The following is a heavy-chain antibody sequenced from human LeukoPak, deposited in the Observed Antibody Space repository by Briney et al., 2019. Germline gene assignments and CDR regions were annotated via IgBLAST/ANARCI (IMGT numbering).Heavy chain of an antibody. V-gene: IGHV4-59*01. CDR2: IHFSGST. CDR1: DASISGYY. J-gene: IGHJ4*02. Sequence: SETLSLTCTVSDASISGYYWSWLRQPPGKGLEWIGSIHFSGSTNYNPSLRSRVTISVDTSKNQLSLKLSSVTAADTAVYYCARYYDSSGLFDYWGQGTLVTVSS. CDR3: ARYYDSSGLFDY. D-gene: IGHD3-22*01.